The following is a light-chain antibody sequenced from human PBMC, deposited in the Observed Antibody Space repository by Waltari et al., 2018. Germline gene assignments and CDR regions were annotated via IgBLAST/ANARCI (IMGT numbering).Light chain of an antibody. CDR2: WTS. V-gene: IGKV4-1*01. CDR3: QQCYTFPYT. J-gene: IGKJ2*01. CDR1: QSVLFSANNTNY. Sequence: DIVLTQSPDSLAVSLGERATINCKSSQSVLFSANNTNYLAWYQQKPGQPPKLLITWTSTRESGVPDRFSGSGSDTDFTLTISSLQAEDVAVYYCQQCYTFPYTFGQGTKLEIK.